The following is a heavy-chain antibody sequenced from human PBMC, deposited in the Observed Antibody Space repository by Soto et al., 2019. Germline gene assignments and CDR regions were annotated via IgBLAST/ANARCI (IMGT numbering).Heavy chain of an antibody. Sequence: EGQLLESGGGLVQPGGSLRLSCVASGVTFKNFAMTWVRQAPGKGMEWVSAIGGSGSSANDADSVKGRFTVSRDDSNSTLYLQMSGLRVDYTALYYCAKDAVAYNGEGAWFDLWGQGTMVTVSS. CDR3: AKDAVAYNGEGAWFDL. D-gene: IGHD3-10*01. V-gene: IGHV3-23*01. CDR1: GVTFKNFA. CDR2: IGGSGSSA. J-gene: IGHJ5*02.